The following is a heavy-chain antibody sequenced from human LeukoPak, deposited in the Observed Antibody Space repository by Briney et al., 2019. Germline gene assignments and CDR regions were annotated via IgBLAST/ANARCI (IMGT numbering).Heavy chain of an antibody. Sequence: PSETLSLTCTVSGGSISSSSYYWGWIRQPPGRGLEWIGSFYYSGSTYYNPSLKSRVTISVDTSKNQFSLKLNSVTAADTVVYYCANSANYGDNSGYFDYWGQGTLVTVSS. CDR3: ANSANYGDNSGYFDY. J-gene: IGHJ4*02. V-gene: IGHV4-39*01. CDR2: FYYSGST. D-gene: IGHD4-23*01. CDR1: GGSISSSSYY.